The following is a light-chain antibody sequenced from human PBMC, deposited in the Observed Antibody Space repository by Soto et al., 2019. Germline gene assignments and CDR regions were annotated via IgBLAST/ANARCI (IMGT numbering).Light chain of an antibody. CDR1: QSISSW. CDR2: KAS. CDR3: QQYNDNWT. J-gene: IGKJ1*01. V-gene: IGKV1-5*03. Sequence: DIQMTQSPSTLSASVGDRVTITCRASQSISSWLAWYQQKPGQAPKLLIHKASTFQSGVPSRCSGSGSGTEFTLAISSLQPDDSATYYCQQYNDNWTFGQGTKVEIK.